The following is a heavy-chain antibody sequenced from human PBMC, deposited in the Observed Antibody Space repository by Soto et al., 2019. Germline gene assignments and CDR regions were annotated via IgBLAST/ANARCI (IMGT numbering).Heavy chain of an antibody. CDR2: ISYDGSNK. V-gene: IGHV3-30*18. CDR1: GFTFSSYG. Sequence: QVQLVESGGGVVQPGRSLRLSCAASGFTFSSYGMHWVRQAPGKGLEWVAAISYDGSNKYYADSVKGRFTISRDNSKNTLYLQMNSLRAEDTAVYYCAKGSSHTGMDVWGQGTTVTVSS. J-gene: IGHJ6*02. CDR3: AKGSSHTGMDV. D-gene: IGHD6-13*01.